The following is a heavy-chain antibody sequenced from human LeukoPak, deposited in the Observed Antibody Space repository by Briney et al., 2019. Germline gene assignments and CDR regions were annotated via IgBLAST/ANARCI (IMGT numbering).Heavy chain of an antibody. CDR1: GGSFSGYY. V-gene: IGHV4-34*01. J-gene: IGHJ4*02. D-gene: IGHD2-15*01. Sequence: SETLSLTCAVYGGSFSGYYWSWIRQPPGKGLEWIGEINHSGSTNYNPSLKRRVTISVDTSKNQFSLKLSSVTAADTAVYYCARAEGYCSGGSCYFYDYWGQGTLVTVSS. CDR3: ARAEGYCSGGSCYFYDY. CDR2: INHSGST.